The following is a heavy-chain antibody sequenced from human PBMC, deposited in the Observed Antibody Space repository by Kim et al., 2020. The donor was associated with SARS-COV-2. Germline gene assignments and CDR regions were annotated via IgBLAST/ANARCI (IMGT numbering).Heavy chain of an antibody. CDR3: ATYGAAAGISWYFDL. CDR1: GYTLTELS. V-gene: IGHV1-24*01. D-gene: IGHD6-13*01. Sequence: ASVKVSCKVSGYTLTELSMHWVRQAPGKGLEWMGGFDPEDGETIYAQKFQGRVTMTEDTSTDTAYMELSSLRSEDTAVYYCATYGAAAGISWYFDLWGRDTLVTVSS. J-gene: IGHJ2*01. CDR2: FDPEDGET.